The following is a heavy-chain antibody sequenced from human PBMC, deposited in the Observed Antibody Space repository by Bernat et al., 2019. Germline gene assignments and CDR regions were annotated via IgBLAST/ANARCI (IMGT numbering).Heavy chain of an antibody. Sequence: QVQLVESGGGVVQPGRSLRLSCEASGFTFSSYPMHWVRQAPGKGLEWVAFISYDGSNYYYADSVKGRFTISRDNFRNTLFLQMSSLRPEDAAVYFWATSERCSRATSYARPDDYDGMDVWGQGTTVTVSS. CDR3: ATSERCSRATSYARPDDYDGMDV. J-gene: IGHJ6*02. D-gene: IGHD2-8*01. CDR1: GFTFSSYP. CDR2: ISYDGSNY. V-gene: IGHV3-30-3*01.